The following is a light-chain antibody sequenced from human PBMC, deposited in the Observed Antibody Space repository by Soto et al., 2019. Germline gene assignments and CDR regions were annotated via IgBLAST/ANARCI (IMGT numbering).Light chain of an antibody. CDR1: QTVTDY. V-gene: IGKV1-39*01. J-gene: IGKJ1*01. CDR3: HQTYITPQT. CDR2: SAS. Sequence: DIQMTQSTSSLSASVGDRVTITCRAGQTVTDYLNWYQHKPGKAPKLLIYSASTLQSGVPSRFSGSGSGTDFTLTITSLQPEDFGTYYCHQTYITPQTFGQGTKV.